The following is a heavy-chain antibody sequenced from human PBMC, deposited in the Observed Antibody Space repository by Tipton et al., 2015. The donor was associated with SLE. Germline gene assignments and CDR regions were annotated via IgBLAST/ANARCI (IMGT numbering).Heavy chain of an antibody. V-gene: IGHV3-23*03. CDR3: AKLPPGDY. Sequence: SLRLSCAASGFTFSSYAMSWVRQAPGKGLEWVSVIYSGGSTYYADSVKGRFTISRDNSKNTLYLQMNSLRAEDTAVYYCAKLPPGDYWGQGTLVPVSS. CDR2: IYSGGST. CDR1: GFTFSSYA. J-gene: IGHJ4*02.